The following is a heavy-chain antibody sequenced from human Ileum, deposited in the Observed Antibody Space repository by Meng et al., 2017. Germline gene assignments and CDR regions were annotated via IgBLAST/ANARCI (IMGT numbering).Heavy chain of an antibody. CDR3: ARGVTVAGTAY. J-gene: IGHJ4*02. D-gene: IGHD6-19*01. Sequence: LSCTVSGGSISSSNYYWAWVRQPPGKGLEWIGSIHYSGSTSYNPSLKSRVTVSLDTSQNQFSLKLSSVTAADTAVYYCARGVTVAGTAYWGQGTLVTVSS. CDR1: GGSISSSNYY. CDR2: IHYSGST. V-gene: IGHV4-39*07.